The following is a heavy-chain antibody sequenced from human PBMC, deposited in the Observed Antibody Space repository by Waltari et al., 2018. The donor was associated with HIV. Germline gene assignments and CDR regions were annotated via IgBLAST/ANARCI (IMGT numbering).Heavy chain of an antibody. J-gene: IGHJ4*02. CDR3: GREGDYYDSSPFDY. CDR2: ISRDGSNK. D-gene: IGHD3-22*01. V-gene: IGHV3-30-3*01. Sequence: QVQLVESGGGVVQPGRSLRLSCAASGLTFNPYALHWVRLAPGKGLGWVAVISRDGSNKHYADSVKGRCTISRYNSRNSLYLQMSSLRAEDTAVYYCGREGDYYDSSPFDYWGQGTLVTVSS. CDR1: GLTFNPYA.